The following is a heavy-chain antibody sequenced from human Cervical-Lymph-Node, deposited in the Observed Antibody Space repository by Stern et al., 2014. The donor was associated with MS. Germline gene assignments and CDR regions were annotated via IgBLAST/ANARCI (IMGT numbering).Heavy chain of an antibody. J-gene: IGHJ6*02. V-gene: IGHV3-11*01. CDR2: ISSSGSPT. D-gene: IGHD5-18*01. CDR1: GFTFSDYY. CDR3: ASWMQTSPTQDYHYYFGMDV. Sequence: VQLVESGGDFVKPGGSLRLSCAASGFTFSDYYMSWIRQAPGKGLEWVSYISSSGSPTYYADSVKGRFTISRDNARNSLYLQMNSLRDDDTAVYYCASWMQTSPTQDYHYYFGMDVWGQGTTVIVTS.